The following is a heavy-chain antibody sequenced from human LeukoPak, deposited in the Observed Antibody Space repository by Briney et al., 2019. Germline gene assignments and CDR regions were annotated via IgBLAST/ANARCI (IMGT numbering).Heavy chain of an antibody. CDR3: ARGLRGIMIRGAITDLNWFDA. CDR1: GGSISSGDYY. CDR2: IDHSGST. D-gene: IGHD3-10*01. V-gene: IGHV4-30-4*01. Sequence: PSQTLSLTCTVSGGSISSGDYYWTWIRQPPGKGLEWIGYIDHSGSTHYNSSLKSRLTISVDTSKNQFSLKLSSVTAADTAVYYCARGLRGIMIRGAITDLNWFDAWGQGTLVIVSS. J-gene: IGHJ5*02.